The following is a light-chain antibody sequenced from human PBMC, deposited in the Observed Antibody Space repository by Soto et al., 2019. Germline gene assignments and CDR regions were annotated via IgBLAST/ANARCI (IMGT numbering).Light chain of an antibody. CDR2: DTS. CDR3: QQYDNYPLT. CDR1: QSVSDW. Sequence: IQMTQSPSTLSASVGDRVTITCRASQSVSDWLAWYQQKPGNPPKLLIYDTSRLESAVPSRFSGSGSGTEFTLTISNLQPDDFATYYCQQYDNYPLTFGGGTKVDIK. J-gene: IGKJ4*01. V-gene: IGKV1-5*01.